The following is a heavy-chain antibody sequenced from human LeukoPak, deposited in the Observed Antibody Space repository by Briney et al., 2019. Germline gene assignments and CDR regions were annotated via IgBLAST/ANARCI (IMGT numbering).Heavy chain of an antibody. CDR1: GLIFSKSA. J-gene: IGHJ4*02. CDR3: AKDGGSGWAFDY. CDR2: ILVSGGST. V-gene: IGHV3-23*01. D-gene: IGHD6-19*01. Sequence: GGSLRLSCAASGLIFSKSAMTWVRQAPGKGLEWVSAILVSGGSTYYADSVKGRFTISRDNSKNTLYLQMNSLRVEDTAVYYCAKDGGSGWAFDYWGQGTLVTVSS.